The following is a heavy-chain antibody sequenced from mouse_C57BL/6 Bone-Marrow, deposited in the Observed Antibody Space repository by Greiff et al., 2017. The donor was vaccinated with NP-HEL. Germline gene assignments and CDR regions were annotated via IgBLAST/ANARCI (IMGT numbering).Heavy chain of an antibody. D-gene: IGHD1-1*02. Sequence: QVQLKQPGAELVKPGASVKLSCKASGYTFTSYWMHWVKQRPGQGLEWIGMIHPNSGSTNYNEKFKSKATLTVDKSSSTAYMQLSSLTSEDSAVYYCASYGPYQAWFAYWGQGTLVTVSA. CDR3: ASYGPYQAWFAY. V-gene: IGHV1-64*01. CDR1: GYTFTSYW. J-gene: IGHJ3*01. CDR2: IHPNSGST.